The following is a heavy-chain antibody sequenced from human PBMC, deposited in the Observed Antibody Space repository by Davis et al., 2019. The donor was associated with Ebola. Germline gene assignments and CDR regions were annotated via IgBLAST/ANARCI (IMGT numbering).Heavy chain of an antibody. Sequence: GESLKISCAASGFTFSSYSMNWVRQAPGKGLEWVSYISSSGSTIYYADSVKGRFTISRDNSKNTLYLQMNSLRAEDTAVYYCAKDPNIVVVPAAILHYYYYGMDVWGQGTTVTVSS. D-gene: IGHD2-2*02. J-gene: IGHJ6*02. CDR1: GFTFSSYS. CDR2: ISSSGSTI. V-gene: IGHV3-48*01. CDR3: AKDPNIVVVPAAILHYYYYGMDV.